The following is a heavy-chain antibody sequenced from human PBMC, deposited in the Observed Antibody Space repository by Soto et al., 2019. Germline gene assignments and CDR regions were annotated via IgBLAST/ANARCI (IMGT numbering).Heavy chain of an antibody. CDR3: ARDHSSSWYSRDYFDY. J-gene: IGHJ4*02. Sequence: GGSLRLSCAASGFTFSSYGMHWVRQAPGKGLEWVAVIWYDGSNKYYADSVKGRFTISRDNAKNTLYLQMNSLRAEDTAVYYCARDHSSSWYSRDYFDYWGQGTLVTVSS. V-gene: IGHV3-33*01. D-gene: IGHD6-13*01. CDR1: GFTFSSYG. CDR2: IWYDGSNK.